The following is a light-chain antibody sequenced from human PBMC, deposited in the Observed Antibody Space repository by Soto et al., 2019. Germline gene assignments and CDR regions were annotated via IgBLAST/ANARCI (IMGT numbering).Light chain of an antibody. Sequence: QSALTQPASVSGTPGQSITISCTGTSSDGGGYKYVSWYQHNPGKAPKLMIYEVSNRPSGVSNRFSGSKSGNTASLTISGLQAEDEADYYCSSYTSSSIDYVFGTGTKVTVL. J-gene: IGLJ1*01. CDR1: SSDGGGYKY. CDR3: SSYTSSSIDYV. V-gene: IGLV2-14*01. CDR2: EVS.